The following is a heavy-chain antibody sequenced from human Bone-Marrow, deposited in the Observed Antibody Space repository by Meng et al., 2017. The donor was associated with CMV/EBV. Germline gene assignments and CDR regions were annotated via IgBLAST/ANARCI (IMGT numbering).Heavy chain of an antibody. CDR2: INPNSGGT. V-gene: IGHV1-2*02. D-gene: IGHD5-24*01. J-gene: IGHJ4*02. CDR3: ARGREAEMATIGEYFDY. CDR1: GYTFTGYY. Sequence: ASVKVSCKASGYTFTGYYMHWVRQAPGQGLEWMGWINPNSGGTNYAQKFQGRVTMTRNTSISTAYMELSRLRSDDTAVYYCARGREAEMATIGEYFDYWGQGKLVTVSS.